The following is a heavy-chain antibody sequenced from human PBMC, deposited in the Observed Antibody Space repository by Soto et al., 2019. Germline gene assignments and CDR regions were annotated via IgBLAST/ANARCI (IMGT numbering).Heavy chain of an antibody. D-gene: IGHD3-10*01. CDR2: ISGFNGQT. J-gene: IGHJ4*02. V-gene: IGHV1-18*01. CDR3: ARVDPRGVAVVRDY. CDR1: GNTFASHG. Sequence: QVQLVQSGPEVKKPGDSVKVSCKASGNTFASHGFSWVRQAPGQGLEWMGWISGFNGQTNYALKFQGRVTLTTDTSTSTAYMELRSLRSDDTAVYFCARVDPRGVAVVRDYWGQGTLVTVSS.